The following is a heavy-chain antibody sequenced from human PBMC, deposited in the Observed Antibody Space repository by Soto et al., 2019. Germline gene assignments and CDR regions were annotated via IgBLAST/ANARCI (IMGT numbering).Heavy chain of an antibody. J-gene: IGHJ3*02. CDR1: GFTFSSYW. Sequence: GGSLRLSCAASGFTFSSYWMHWVRQAPGKGLVWVSRINSDGSNTSYADSGKGRFTISRDNAKNTLYLQMNSLRAEDTAVYYCARRAGATMEDAFDIWGQGTMVTVSS. D-gene: IGHD1-26*01. V-gene: IGHV3-74*01. CDR2: INSDGSNT. CDR3: ARRAGATMEDAFDI.